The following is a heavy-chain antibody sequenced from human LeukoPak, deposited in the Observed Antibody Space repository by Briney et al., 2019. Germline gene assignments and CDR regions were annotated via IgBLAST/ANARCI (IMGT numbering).Heavy chain of an antibody. CDR1: GYTFTGYY. J-gene: IGHJ3*02. CDR2: INPNSGGT. Sequence: ASVKVSCKASGYTFTGYYMHWVRQAPGQGLEWMGRINPNSGGTNYAQKFQGRVTMTRDTSISTAYMELRSLRSDDTAVYYCARDLLVGATSAFDIWGQGTMVTVSS. V-gene: IGHV1-2*06. D-gene: IGHD1-26*01. CDR3: ARDLLVGATSAFDI.